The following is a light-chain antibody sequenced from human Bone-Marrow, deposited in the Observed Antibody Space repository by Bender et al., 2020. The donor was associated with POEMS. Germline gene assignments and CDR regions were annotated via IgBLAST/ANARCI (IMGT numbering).Light chain of an antibody. V-gene: IGLV2-14*03. J-gene: IGLJ3*02. CDR2: DVS. CDR1: SSDVGGYDY. Sequence: QSVLTQPASMSGSPGQSITISCTGTSSDVGGYDYVSWYQQYPGKAPKVVIYDVSSRPSGVSSRFSGSKSGNTASLSISGLQADDEAEYFCQSYDRSLGGWVFGGGTKVTVL. CDR3: QSYDRSLGGWV.